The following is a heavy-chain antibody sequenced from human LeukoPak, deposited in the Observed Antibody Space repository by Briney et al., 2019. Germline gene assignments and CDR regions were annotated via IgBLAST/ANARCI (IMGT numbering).Heavy chain of an antibody. CDR1: GFTFSSYG. D-gene: IGHD3-10*01. CDR2: ISGSGDYT. CDR3: AKVTYGSGTYGAFDS. J-gene: IGHJ4*02. V-gene: IGHV3-23*01. Sequence: PGGSLRLSCAASGFTFSSYGMSWVRQAPGKGLEWVSAISGSGDYTYYADSVKGRFTISRDNSKNTLYLQMNSLRAEDTAVYYCAKVTYGSGTYGAFDSWGQGTLVTVSS.